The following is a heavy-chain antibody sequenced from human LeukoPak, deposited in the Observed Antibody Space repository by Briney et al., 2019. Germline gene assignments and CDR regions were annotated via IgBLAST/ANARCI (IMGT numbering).Heavy chain of an antibody. CDR1: GYTLTDYY. V-gene: IGHV1-2*06. J-gene: IGHJ4*02. CDR3: ARVGYYESSGYYEY. Sequence: ASVKVSCKASGYTLTDYYMQWVRQAPGQGLEWMGRINPNSGGTNYAQKFQGRVTMTRDTSISTVYMELSRLRSDDTAVYYCARVGYYESSGYYEYWGQGTLVTVSS. CDR2: INPNSGGT. D-gene: IGHD3-22*01.